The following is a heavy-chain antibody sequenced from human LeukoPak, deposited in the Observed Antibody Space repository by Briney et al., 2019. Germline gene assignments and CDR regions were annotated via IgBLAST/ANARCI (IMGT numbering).Heavy chain of an antibody. V-gene: IGHV3-30*18. J-gene: IGHJ4*02. D-gene: IGHD4-17*01. CDR1: GFTFSSYG. Sequence: PGGSLRPSCAASGFTFSSYGMHWVRQAPGKGLEWVAVISYDGSNKYYADSVKGRFTISRDNSKNTLYLQMNSLRAEDTAVYYCAKGGTTVTTSYFDYWGQGTLVTVSS. CDR2: ISYDGSNK. CDR3: AKGGTTVTTSYFDY.